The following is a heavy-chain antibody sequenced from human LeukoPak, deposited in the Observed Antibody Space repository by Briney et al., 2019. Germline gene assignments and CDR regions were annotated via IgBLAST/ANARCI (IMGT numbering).Heavy chain of an antibody. CDR1: GGSISSYY. CDR2: IYYSGST. Sequence: PSETLSLTCTVSGGSISSYYWSWIRQPPGKGLEWIGYIYYSGSTNYNPSLKSRVTISVDTSKNQFSLKLSSVTAADTAVYYCARVGDGYNMGAFDIWGQGTMVTVSS. J-gene: IGHJ3*02. V-gene: IGHV4-59*01. D-gene: IGHD5-24*01. CDR3: ARVGDGYNMGAFDI.